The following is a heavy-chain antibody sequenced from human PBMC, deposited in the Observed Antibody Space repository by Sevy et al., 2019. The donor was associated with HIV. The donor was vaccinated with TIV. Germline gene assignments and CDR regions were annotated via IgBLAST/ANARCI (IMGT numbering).Heavy chain of an antibody. CDR2: INDDGSYA. J-gene: IGHJ2*01. CDR1: EFTITNYW. V-gene: IGHV3-74*01. Sequence: GGSLRLSCAASEFTITNYWMLWVRQAPGKGLVWVSRINDDGSYADYADYVGGRFTVSRDNAKNTLYLQMDSLRVDDTAVYYCVRGAGWPIWGRGTLVTVSS. D-gene: IGHD6-19*01. CDR3: VRGAGWPI.